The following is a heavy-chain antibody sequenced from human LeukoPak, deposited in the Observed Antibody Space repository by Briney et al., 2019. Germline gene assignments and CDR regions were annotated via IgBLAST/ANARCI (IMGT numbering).Heavy chain of an antibody. CDR2: ISAYNGNT. D-gene: IGHD6-13*01. CDR1: GYTFTSYG. J-gene: IGHJ4*02. V-gene: IGHV1-18*01. Sequence: ASVKVSCMASGYTFTSYGISWLRQAPGQGLEWMGWISAYNGNTNYAQKPQGRVTMTTDTSTSTAYMELRSLRSDDTAVYYCARDESSSYAIDYWGQGTLVTASS. CDR3: ARDESSSYAIDY.